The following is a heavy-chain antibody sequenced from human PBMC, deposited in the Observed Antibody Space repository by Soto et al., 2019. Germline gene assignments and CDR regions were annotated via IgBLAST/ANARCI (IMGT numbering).Heavy chain of an antibody. Sequence: GASVKVSCKASGYTFTSYAVHWVRQAPGQRLEWMGWIIVGNGNTKYSQKFQGRVTISRDTSASTAYMELSSLRSEDTAVYSCAREDCTNGVCYFEYWGQGTLVTVSS. CDR2: IIVGNGNT. J-gene: IGHJ4*02. V-gene: IGHV1-3*01. CDR1: GYTFTSYA. D-gene: IGHD2-8*01. CDR3: AREDCTNGVCYFEY.